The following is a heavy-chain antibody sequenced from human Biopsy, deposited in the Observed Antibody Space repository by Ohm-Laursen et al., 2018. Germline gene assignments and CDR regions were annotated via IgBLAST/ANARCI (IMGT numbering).Heavy chain of an antibody. D-gene: IGHD3-9*01. CDR2: INPNSGNA. Sequence: ASVKVSCNASGYTFAGYYLHWVRQAPGHGLEWMGWINPNSGNANYAQSFQGRLTVTRDTSISTAYMELTNLTFDDTAIYYCARVPAYPSIDGYYGLDLWGQGTTVIVSS. V-gene: IGHV1-2*02. J-gene: IGHJ6*02. CDR3: ARVPAYPSIDGYYGLDL. CDR1: GYTFAGYY.